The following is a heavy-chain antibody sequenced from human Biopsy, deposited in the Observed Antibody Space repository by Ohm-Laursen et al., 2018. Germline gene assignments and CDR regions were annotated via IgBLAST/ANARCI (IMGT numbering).Heavy chain of an antibody. CDR3: ATKLTGYFHH. V-gene: IGHV1-69*06. D-gene: IGHD3-9*01. CDR1: GYTFTSYA. J-gene: IGHJ1*01. CDR2: NIPILGTG. Sequence: SVKVSCKASGYTFTSYAISWVRQAPGQGLEWLGGNIPILGTGNYAQKFQDRVTVAADTSTSTATMELRSLRSDDTAVYYCATKLTGYFHHWGQGTLVIVSS.